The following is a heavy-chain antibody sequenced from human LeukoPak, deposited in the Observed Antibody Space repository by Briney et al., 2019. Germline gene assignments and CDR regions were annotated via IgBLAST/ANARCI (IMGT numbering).Heavy chain of an antibody. V-gene: IGHV1-69*05. CDR1: GGTFSSYA. Sequence: SVKVSCKASGGTFSSYAISWVRQAPGQGLEWMGGIIPIFGTANYAQKFQGRVTIATDESTSTAYMELSSLRSEDTAVYYCARGEGPVAATIYYFDYWGQGTLVTVSS. J-gene: IGHJ4*02. CDR2: IIPIFGTA. CDR3: ARGEGPVAATIYYFDY. D-gene: IGHD2-15*01.